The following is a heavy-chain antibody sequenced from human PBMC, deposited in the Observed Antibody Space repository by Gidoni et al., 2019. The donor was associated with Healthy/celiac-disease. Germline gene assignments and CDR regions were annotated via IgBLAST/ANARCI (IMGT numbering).Heavy chain of an antibody. CDR3: AGEGIEGYYYYGMDV. CDR2: ISYDGSNK. D-gene: IGHD2-21*01. V-gene: IGHV3-30-3*01. Sequence: QVQLVESGGGVVQPGRSLRLSCAASGFTFSRYAMHWVRQAPGKGLEWVAVISYDGSNKYYADSVKGRFTISRDNSKNTLYLQMNSLRAEDTAVYYCAGEGIEGYYYYGMDVWGQGTTVTVSS. J-gene: IGHJ6*02. CDR1: GFTFSRYA.